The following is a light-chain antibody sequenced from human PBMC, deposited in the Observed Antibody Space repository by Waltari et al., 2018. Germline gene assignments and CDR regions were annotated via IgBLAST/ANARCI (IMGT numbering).Light chain of an antibody. J-gene: IGLJ3*02. Sequence: QSVLTQPPSASGTPGQRVTISCSGSTSYIYWYQQLPGTAPKLLIYRNNQRPSGVPDRFSGSKSGTSASLAISRLRSDDEADYYCAAWDDSLSGRVFGGGTKLTVL. V-gene: IGLV1-47*01. CDR2: RNN. CDR1: TSYI. CDR3: AAWDDSLSGRV.